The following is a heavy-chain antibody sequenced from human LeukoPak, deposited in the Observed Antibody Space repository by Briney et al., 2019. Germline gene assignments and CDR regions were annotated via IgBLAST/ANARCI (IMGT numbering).Heavy chain of an antibody. D-gene: IGHD3-3*01. J-gene: IGHJ4*02. V-gene: IGHV1-69*04. CDR2: IIPIFGIA. CDR1: GGTFSSYA. Sequence: GASVKDSCKASGGTFSSYAISWVRQAPGQGLEWMGRIIPIFGIANYAQKFQGRVTITADKSTSTAYMELSSLRSEDTAVYYCARDLEGVTIFGVVPFFDYWGQGTLVTVSS. CDR3: ARDLEGVTIFGVVPFFDY.